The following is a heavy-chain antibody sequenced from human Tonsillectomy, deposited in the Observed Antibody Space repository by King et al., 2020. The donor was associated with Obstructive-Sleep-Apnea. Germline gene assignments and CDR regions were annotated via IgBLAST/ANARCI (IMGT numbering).Heavy chain of an antibody. V-gene: IGHV4-59*01. CDR3: ARVWSTVVTNDAFDI. D-gene: IGHD4-23*01. CDR2: IYNTGST. CDR1: GGSISSYS. J-gene: IGHJ3*02. Sequence: QLQESGPGLVKPSETLSLTCTVSGGSISSYSWTWIRQPPGKGLEWIGYIYNTGSTNYNPSLQSRVTISIDTSKNQFSLKLSSVTAADTAVYYCARVWSTVVTNDAFDIWGQGTMVTVSS.